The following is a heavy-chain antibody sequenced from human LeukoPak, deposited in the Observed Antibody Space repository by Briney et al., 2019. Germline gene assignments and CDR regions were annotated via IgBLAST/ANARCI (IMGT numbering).Heavy chain of an antibody. CDR1: GGTFSSYA. CDR3: ARDGDSFGGPFDY. J-gene: IGHJ4*02. Sequence: ASVKVSCKASGGTFSSYAISWVRQAPGQGLEWMGRIIPILGIANYAQKFQGRVTITADKSTSTAYMELSSLRSEDTAVYYCARDGDSFGGPFDYWGQGTLVTVSS. CDR2: IIPILGIA. V-gene: IGHV1-69*04. D-gene: IGHD3-16*01.